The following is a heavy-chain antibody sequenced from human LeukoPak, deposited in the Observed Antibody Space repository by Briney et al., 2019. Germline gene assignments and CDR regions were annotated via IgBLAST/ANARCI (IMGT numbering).Heavy chain of an antibody. CDR1: GFTFSSCE. CDR3: ARDDYYDSSGYYGFDY. CDR2: ISSSGNSI. D-gene: IGHD3-22*01. J-gene: IGHJ4*02. Sequence: GGSLTLSCAASGFTFSSCEMNWVRQAPGKGLEWFSYISSSGNSISYADSVKGRFTISRDNAKNSLYLQMNSLRAEDTAVYYCARDDYYDSSGYYGFDYWGQGTVVTVFS. V-gene: IGHV3-48*03.